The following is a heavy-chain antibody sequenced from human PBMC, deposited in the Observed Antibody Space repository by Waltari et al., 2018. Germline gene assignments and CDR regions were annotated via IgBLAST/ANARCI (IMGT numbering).Heavy chain of an antibody. CDR3: ARRWLQSGYFDY. CDR2: IYYSGST. D-gene: IGHD5-12*01. CDR1: GGSLSSSSYY. Sequence: QLQLQESGPGLVKPSATLSLTCTVSGGSLSSSSYYWGWIRQPPGKGLEWIGTIYYSGSTYYNPSLKSRVTISVDTSKNQFSLKLSSVTAADTAVYYCARRWLQSGYFDYWGQGTLVTVSS. J-gene: IGHJ4*02. V-gene: IGHV4-39*01.